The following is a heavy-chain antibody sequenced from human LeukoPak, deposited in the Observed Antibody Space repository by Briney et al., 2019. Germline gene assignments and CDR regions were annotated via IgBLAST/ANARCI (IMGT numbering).Heavy chain of an antibody. CDR2: ISSSSSTI. J-gene: IGHJ3*02. D-gene: IGHD2-2*01. CDR1: GFTFSSYS. CDR3: ASGIVVVPAPTAFDI. V-gene: IGHV3-48*01. Sequence: GGSLRLSCAASGFTFSSYSMNWVRQAPGKGLEWVSYISSSSSTIYYADSVKGRFTISRDNSKNTLWLQMNSLRAEDTAVYYCASGIVVVPAPTAFDIWGQGTMVTVSS.